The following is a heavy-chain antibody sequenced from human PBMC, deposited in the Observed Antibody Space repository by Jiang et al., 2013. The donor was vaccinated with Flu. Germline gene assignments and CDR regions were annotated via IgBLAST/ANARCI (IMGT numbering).Heavy chain of an antibody. Sequence: SGAEVKKPGASVTISCKASGYTFTTYAIQWLRQAPGQRLEWMGWIHTGNGLTHYSRGIQGRVTITMDTSANTAYMELSSLRAEDTAMYYCARDGTVAGSSLNWFDPWGRGTLVTVSS. CDR1: GYTFTTYA. CDR3: ARDGTVAGSSLNWFDP. D-gene: IGHD6-19*01. CDR2: IHTGNGLT. V-gene: IGHV1-3*04. J-gene: IGHJ5*02.